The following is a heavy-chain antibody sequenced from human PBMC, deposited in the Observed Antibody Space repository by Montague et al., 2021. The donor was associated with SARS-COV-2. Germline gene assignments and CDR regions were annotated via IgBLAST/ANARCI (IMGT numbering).Heavy chain of an antibody. CDR1: GFTFSSYS. Sequence: SLRLSCSASGFTFSSYSMNWVRQAPGKGLEWVSSISSSSSYIYYXDSVKGRFTISRDNAKNSLYLQMNSLRAEDTAVYYCARDQGRYFDWLIALIFDYWGQGTLVTVSS. CDR2: ISSSSSYI. J-gene: IGHJ4*02. CDR3: ARDQGRYFDWLIALIFDY. D-gene: IGHD3-9*01. V-gene: IGHV3-21*01.